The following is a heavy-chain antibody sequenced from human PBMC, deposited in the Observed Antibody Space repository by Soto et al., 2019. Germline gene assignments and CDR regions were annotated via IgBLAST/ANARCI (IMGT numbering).Heavy chain of an antibody. CDR3: ARAPVGSAAGVNWFDP. CDR2: ISSSSSYT. J-gene: IGHJ5*02. V-gene: IGHV3-11*06. Sequence: PGGSLRLSCAASGFTFSDYYMSWIRQAPGKGLEWVSYISSSSSYTNYADSVKGRFTISRDNAKNSLCLQMNSLRAEDTAVYYCARAPVGSAAGVNWFDPWGQGTLVTVSS. CDR1: GFTFSDYY. D-gene: IGHD6-13*01.